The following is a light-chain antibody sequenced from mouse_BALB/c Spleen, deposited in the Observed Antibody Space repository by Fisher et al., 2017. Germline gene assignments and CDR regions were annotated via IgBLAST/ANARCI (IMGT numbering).Light chain of an antibody. CDR1: SSVSSSY. CDR2: STS. CDR3: QQYSGYPWT. Sequence: IVLTQSTAIMSASLGERVTMTCTASSSVSSSYLHWYQQKPGSSPKLWIYSTSNLASGVPARFSGSGSGTSYSLTISRMEAEDAATYYCQQYSGYPWTFGGGTKLEIK. V-gene: IGKV4-74*01. J-gene: IGKJ1*01.